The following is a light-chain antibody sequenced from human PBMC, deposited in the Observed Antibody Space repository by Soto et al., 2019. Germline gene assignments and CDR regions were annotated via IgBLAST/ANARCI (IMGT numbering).Light chain of an antibody. CDR1: SSDVGSYNL. Sequence: QAVVTQPASVSGSPGQSITISCTGTSSDVGSYNLVSWYQHHPGKAPKLMIYEVSKRPSGVSNRFSGSKSGNTASLTISGLQAEDEADYYCCSYAGSSTFPYVFGTGTKLTVL. CDR3: CSYAGSSTFPYV. J-gene: IGLJ1*01. CDR2: EVS. V-gene: IGLV2-23*02.